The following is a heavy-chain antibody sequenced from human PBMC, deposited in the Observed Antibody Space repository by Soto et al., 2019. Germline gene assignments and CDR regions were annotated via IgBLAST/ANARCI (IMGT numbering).Heavy chain of an antibody. CDR2: INPSGGST. D-gene: IGHD2-21*02. Sequence: GASVKVSFKASGYTFTSYYMHWLRQAPGQGLEWMGIINPSGGSTSYAQKFQGRVTMTRDTSTSTVYMELSSLRSEDTAVYYCARDPREHIVVVTGWDAFDIWGQGTMVTVSS. V-gene: IGHV1-46*01. CDR1: GYTFTSYY. J-gene: IGHJ3*02. CDR3: ARDPREHIVVVTGWDAFDI.